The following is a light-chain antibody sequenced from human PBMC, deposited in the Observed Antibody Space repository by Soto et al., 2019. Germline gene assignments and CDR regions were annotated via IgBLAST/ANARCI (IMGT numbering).Light chain of an antibody. CDR3: HQYDSSPLT. CDR2: GAS. Sequence: EIVLTQSPGTLSLSPGERATLSCRASQSVSSSYLAWYQQKPGQAPRLLIYGASSRATGIPGRFSGSGSGTDFTLTISRLEPEDFAVYYCHQYDSSPLTFGGGTKVEIK. V-gene: IGKV3-20*01. J-gene: IGKJ4*01. CDR1: QSVSSSY.